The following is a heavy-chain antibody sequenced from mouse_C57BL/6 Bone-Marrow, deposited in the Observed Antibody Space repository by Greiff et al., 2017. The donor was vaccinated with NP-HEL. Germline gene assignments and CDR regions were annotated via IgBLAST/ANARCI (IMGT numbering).Heavy chain of an antibody. CDR2: VDPANGNT. D-gene: IGHD2-2*01. J-gene: IGHJ3*01. CDR1: GFNIKDDY. CDR3: ARWGMVTTDWFAY. V-gene: IGHV14-3*01. Sequence: EVQLQQSGAELVRPGASVKLSCTASGFNIKDDYMHWVKQRPEQGLEWIGRVDPANGNTKYAPKFQGKATITADTSSNTAYLQLSSLTSEDTAIYYCARWGMVTTDWFAYWGQGTLVTVSA.